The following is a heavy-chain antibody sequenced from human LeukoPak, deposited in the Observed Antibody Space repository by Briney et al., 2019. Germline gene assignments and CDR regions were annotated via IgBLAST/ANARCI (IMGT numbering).Heavy chain of an antibody. D-gene: IGHD6-6*01. V-gene: IGHV3-7*03. CDR1: GFTFSSYG. CDR3: ARLTQLARGRY. J-gene: IGHJ4*02. Sequence: PGGSLRLSCAASGFTFSSYGMSWVRQAPGKGLEWVANIKQDGSEKYYVDSVKGRFTVFRDNAENSLYLQMSSLRAEDTAVYYCARLTQLARGRYWGQGTLVTVSS. CDR2: IKQDGSEK.